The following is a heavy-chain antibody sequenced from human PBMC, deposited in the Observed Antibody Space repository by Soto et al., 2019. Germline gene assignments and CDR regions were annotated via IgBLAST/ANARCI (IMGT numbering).Heavy chain of an antibody. CDR1: GFTFSSYS. Sequence: PGGSLRLSCAASGFTFSSYSMNWVRQAPGKGLEWVSSISSSSSYIYYADSVKGRFTISRDNAKNSLYLQMNSLRAEDTSVYYCARDYSSGLAYYFDYWGQGTLVTVSS. V-gene: IGHV3-21*01. J-gene: IGHJ4*02. CDR2: ISSSSSYI. CDR3: ARDYSSGLAYYFDY. D-gene: IGHD6-19*01.